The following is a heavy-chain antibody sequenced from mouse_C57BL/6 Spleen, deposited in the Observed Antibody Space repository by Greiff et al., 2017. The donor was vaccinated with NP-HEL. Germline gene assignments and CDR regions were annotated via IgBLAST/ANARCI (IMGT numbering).Heavy chain of an antibody. CDR3: ARNRLITTVVAHFDY. D-gene: IGHD1-1*01. V-gene: IGHV1-50*01. Sequence: QVQLQQPGAELVKPGASVKLSCKASGYTFTSYWMQWVKQRPGQGLEWIGEIDPSDSYTNYNQKFKGKATLTVDTSSSTAYMQLSSLTSEDSAVYYCARNRLITTVVAHFDYWGQGTTLTVSS. CDR1: GYTFTSYW. J-gene: IGHJ2*01. CDR2: IDPSDSYT.